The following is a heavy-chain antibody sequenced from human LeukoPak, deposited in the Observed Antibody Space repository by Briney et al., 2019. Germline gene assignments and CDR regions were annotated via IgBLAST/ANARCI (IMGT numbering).Heavy chain of an antibody. CDR3: ATYAGSYSKFFQH. CDR1: GYRFANYW. CDR2: IYPGDSDT. V-gene: IGHV5-51*01. Sequence: GESLKISCKGSGYRFANYWIGWVRQMPGKGLERMGIIYPGDSDTRYSPSFQGQVTISADKSISTAYLQWSSLKASDTAMYYCATYAGSYSKFFQHWGQGTLVTVSS. D-gene: IGHD3-10*01. J-gene: IGHJ1*01.